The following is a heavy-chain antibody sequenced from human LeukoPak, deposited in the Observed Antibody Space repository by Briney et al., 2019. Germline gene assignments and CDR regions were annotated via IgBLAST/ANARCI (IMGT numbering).Heavy chain of an antibody. D-gene: IGHD3-10*01. J-gene: IGHJ5*02. CDR2: IKQDGSEK. CDR3: ARDRPMVRAVIRWFDP. Sequence: GGSLRLSCAASGFTFSSYWMSWVRQAPGKGLEWVANIKQDGSEKYYVDSVKGRFTISRDNAKNSLYLQMNSLRAEDTAVYYCARDRPMVRAVIRWFDPWGQGTLVTVSS. V-gene: IGHV3-7*04. CDR1: GFTFSSYW.